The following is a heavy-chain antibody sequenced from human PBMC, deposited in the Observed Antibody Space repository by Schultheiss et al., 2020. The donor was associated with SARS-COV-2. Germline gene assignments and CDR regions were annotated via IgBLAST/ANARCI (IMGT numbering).Heavy chain of an antibody. CDR1: GESISSYY. J-gene: IGHJ5*02. CDR3: ASIGHGVSTRLFDP. Sequence: SQTLSLTCTVSGESISSYYWSWIRQPPGKGLEWIGEINHSGSTNYNPSLKSRVTISVDTSKNQFSLKLSSVTAADTAVYYCASIGHGVSTRLFDPWGQGTLVTVSS. CDR2: INHSGST. V-gene: IGHV4-34*01. D-gene: IGHD2/OR15-2a*01.